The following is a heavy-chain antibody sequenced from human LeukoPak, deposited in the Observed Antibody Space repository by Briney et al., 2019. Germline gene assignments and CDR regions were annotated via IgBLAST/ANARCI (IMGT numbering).Heavy chain of an antibody. Sequence: PSETLSLTCTVSGGSISSSSYYWGWIRQPPGKGLDWIGIIYFSGSTLYNPSLSSRVTISLDRSKNQVSLRLTSVTAADTAVCYCATGKERDYFYMDVWAKGTTVTVSS. CDR3: ATGKERDYFYMDV. CDR2: IYFSGST. V-gene: IGHV4-39*07. D-gene: IGHD1-26*01. J-gene: IGHJ6*03. CDR1: GGSISSSSYY.